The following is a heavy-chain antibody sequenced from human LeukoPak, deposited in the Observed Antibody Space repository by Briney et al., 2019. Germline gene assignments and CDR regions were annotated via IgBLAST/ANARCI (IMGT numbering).Heavy chain of an antibody. V-gene: IGHV4-39*01. CDR3: ARGQLALYYYNGMDV. J-gene: IGHJ6*02. CDR1: GASIGSSNYY. D-gene: IGHD1-1*01. Sequence: SETLSLTCTVSGASIGSSNYYWGWIRQPPGKGLEWIGSIYYGGSTYYKSSLRSRVTISVDTSKNQFSLKVSSVTAADRAVYYCARGQLALYYYNGMDVWGQGTTVTVSS. CDR2: IYYGGST.